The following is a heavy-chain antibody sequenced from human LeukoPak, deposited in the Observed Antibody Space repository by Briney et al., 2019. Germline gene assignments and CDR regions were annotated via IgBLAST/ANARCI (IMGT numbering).Heavy chain of an antibody. CDR2: IRYDGSNK. CDR3: AKDRVEYCIDGLCFPVDY. J-gene: IGHJ4*02. CDR1: GFTFSSYG. D-gene: IGHD2-8*01. Sequence: GGSLRLSCAASGFTFSSYGMHWVRQAPGKGLEWVAFIRYDGSNKYYADSVKGRFTISRDNSKNTLYLQMNSLRAEDTAVYYCAKDRVEYCIDGLCFPVDYWGQGTLVTVSS. V-gene: IGHV3-30*02.